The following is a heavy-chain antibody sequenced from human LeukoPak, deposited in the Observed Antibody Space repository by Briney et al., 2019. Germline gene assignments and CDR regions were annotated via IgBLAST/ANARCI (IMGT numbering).Heavy chain of an antibody. V-gene: IGHV5-51*01. D-gene: IGHD6-19*01. CDR1: GYTFTNYW. Sequence: GESLKISCKGSGYTFTNYWIGWVRQMPGKGLEWMGIIYPGGSDTRYSPSFQGQVTISADKSISTAYLQWSSLKASDNAMYYCARLTSGWHSNFDYWGQGTLVTVSS. J-gene: IGHJ4*02. CDR2: IYPGGSDT. CDR3: ARLTSGWHSNFDY.